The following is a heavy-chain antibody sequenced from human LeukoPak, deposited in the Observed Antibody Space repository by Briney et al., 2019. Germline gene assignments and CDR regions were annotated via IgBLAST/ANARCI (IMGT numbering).Heavy chain of an antibody. CDR3: ARRVGASAFDY. CDR1: GGSISSGGYS. V-gene: IGHV4-30-2*01. CDR2: IYHSGST. Sequence: SETLSLTCAVSGGSISSGGYSWSWIRQPPGTSLEWIGYIYHSGSTYYNPSLKSRVTISVDRSKNQFSLKLSSVTAADTAVYYCARRVGASAFDYWGQGTLVTVSS. J-gene: IGHJ4*02. D-gene: IGHD1-26*01.